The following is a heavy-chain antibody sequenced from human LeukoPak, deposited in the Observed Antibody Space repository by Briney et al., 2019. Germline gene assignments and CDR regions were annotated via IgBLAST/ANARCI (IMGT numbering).Heavy chain of an antibody. J-gene: IGHJ4*02. V-gene: IGHV3-21*01. Sequence: GGSLRLSCVASGFTFSSYSMNWVRQAPGKGLEWVSCISSTSRYIYYAYSVKGRFTISRDNAKNSVYLQMNSLRAEDTAVYYCTRAVAADDFSPGYWGQGTLVTVSS. D-gene: IGHD3/OR15-3a*01. CDR2: ISSTSRYI. CDR3: TRAVAADDFSPGY. CDR1: GFTFSSYS.